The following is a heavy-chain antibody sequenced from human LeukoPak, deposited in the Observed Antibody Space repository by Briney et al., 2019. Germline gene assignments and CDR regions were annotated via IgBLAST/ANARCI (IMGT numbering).Heavy chain of an antibody. J-gene: IGHJ4*02. CDR1: GSSMSSDYY. CDR3: ARVVGATSIDY. V-gene: IGHV4-38-2*02. D-gene: IGHD2-15*01. CDR2: KKHRGRS. Sequence: SETQSLTCSVSGSSMSSDYYWGWVRQPPGKGLEWIGCKKHRGRSYYNPSLKSRVTISVDTAKTQFSLQLSFVSAADTAAYYCARVVGATSIDYWGQGILVTVSS.